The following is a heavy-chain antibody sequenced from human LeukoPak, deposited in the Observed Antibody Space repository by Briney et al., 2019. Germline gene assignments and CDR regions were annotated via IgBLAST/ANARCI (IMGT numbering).Heavy chain of an antibody. J-gene: IGHJ5*02. Sequence: ASVKLSCTASGYTFTSYGISWVRQAPGQGREWMGWISAYNGNTNYAQTMQGRVTMTTDTSTSTAYMELSSLRSDDTAVYYGARVKGGMFRGVIDNRVNWFDPWGQGTLVTVSS. CDR1: GYTFTSYG. CDR3: ARVKGGMFRGVIDNRVNWFDP. D-gene: IGHD3-10*01. V-gene: IGHV1-18*01. CDR2: ISAYNGNT.